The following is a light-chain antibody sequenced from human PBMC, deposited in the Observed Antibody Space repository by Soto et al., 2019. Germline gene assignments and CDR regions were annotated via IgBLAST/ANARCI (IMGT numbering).Light chain of an antibody. J-gene: IGKJ2*01. CDR2: DTS. CDR3: QQRINWPET. Sequence: EIVLTQSPATLSLSPGERGALSCRASQSVGSHLAWYQQKPGQSPRLLIYDTSNRAAGVPVRFSGSGSGTDFTLTISRLEPDDFAVYYCQQRINWPETFGQGTKVEIK. CDR1: QSVGSH. V-gene: IGKV3-11*01.